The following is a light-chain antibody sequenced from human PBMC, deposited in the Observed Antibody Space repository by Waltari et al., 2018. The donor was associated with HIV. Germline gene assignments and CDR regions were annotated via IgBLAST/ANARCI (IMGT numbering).Light chain of an antibody. Sequence: QSALTHPASVSGSPGHSITLSCTGTSSAVGGYNYLAWYQQHPGNAPKLMIYEVSNRPAGVSNRFSGSKSGNTASLTISGLQAEDEADYYCSSYTSSSTWVFGGGTKLTVL. V-gene: IGLV2-14*01. J-gene: IGLJ3*02. CDR1: SSAVGGYNY. CDR3: SSYTSSSTWV. CDR2: EVS.